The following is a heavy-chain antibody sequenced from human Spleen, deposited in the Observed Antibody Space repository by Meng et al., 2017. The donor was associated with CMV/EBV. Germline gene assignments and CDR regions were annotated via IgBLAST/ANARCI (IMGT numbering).Heavy chain of an antibody. CDR3: ARALTISYSFDY. V-gene: IGHV3-30-3*01. Sequence: GGSLRLSCAASGFTFSSYAMHWVRQAPGKGLEWVAVMSYDGTIKYYADSVKGRFTISRDNSKNTLYLQMNSLRAEDTAVYYCARALTISYSFDYWGQGTLVTVSS. CDR2: MSYDGTIK. D-gene: IGHD3-3*01. CDR1: GFTFSSYA. J-gene: IGHJ4*02.